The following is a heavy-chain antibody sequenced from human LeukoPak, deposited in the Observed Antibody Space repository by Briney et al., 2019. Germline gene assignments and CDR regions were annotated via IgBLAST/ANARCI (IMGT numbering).Heavy chain of an antibody. J-gene: IGHJ4*02. CDR1: GDSVSSNSAA. CDR3: AREADTYFDY. CDR2: TYDGSKSYT. Sequence: SQTLSLTCAISGDSVSSNSAAWDWSRQSPWRCLEWRVRTYDGSKSYTPYAVSVNSRITINPDTSQNQSSLQLNSVTAEDTAVYYCAREADTYFDYWGQGTLVTVSS. V-gene: IGHV6-1*01.